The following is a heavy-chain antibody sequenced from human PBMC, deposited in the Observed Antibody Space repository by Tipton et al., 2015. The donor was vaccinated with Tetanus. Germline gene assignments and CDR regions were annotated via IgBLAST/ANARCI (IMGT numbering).Heavy chain of an antibody. Sequence: TLSLTCSVSGGSVIGEFWSWIRQPPGKGLEWIGSIYYNGGTNSNPSLKSRVAISVDTSRNQFSLRLTSVTAADTALYYCAREVVNSGYYSSKYYFDYWGQGTLVTVSS. CDR2: IYYNGGT. D-gene: IGHD3-22*01. CDR3: AREVVNSGYYSSKYYFDY. V-gene: IGHV4-59*02. J-gene: IGHJ4*02. CDR1: GGSVIGEF.